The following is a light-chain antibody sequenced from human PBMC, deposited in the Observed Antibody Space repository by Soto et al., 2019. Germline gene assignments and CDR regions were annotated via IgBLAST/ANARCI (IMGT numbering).Light chain of an antibody. CDR1: SSNIGAGYD. CDR2: GNS. J-gene: IGLJ1*01. CDR3: HSSDNGLSGYQV. V-gene: IGLV1-40*01. Sequence: QSVLTQPPSVSGAPGQSVTISCTGSSSNIGAGYDVHWYQQLPGTAPKLLIYGNSNRPSGVPDRFSGSKSGTSASLAITGIQAEDDADYYCHSSDNGLSGYQVFGTGNKVTV.